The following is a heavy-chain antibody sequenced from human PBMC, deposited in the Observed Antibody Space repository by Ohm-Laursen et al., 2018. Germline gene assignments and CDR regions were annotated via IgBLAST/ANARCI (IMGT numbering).Heavy chain of an antibody. V-gene: IGHV4-38-2*01. Sequence: TLSLTRAVSGYSISSGYFWGWIRQPPGKGLEWIGTIYHSGSTYYNPSLKSRVTISVDTSKNQFSLKLSSVTAADTALYYCARGLWWFDPWGQGTLVTVSS. J-gene: IGHJ5*02. CDR3: ARGLWWFDP. CDR2: IYHSGST. CDR1: GYSISSGYF.